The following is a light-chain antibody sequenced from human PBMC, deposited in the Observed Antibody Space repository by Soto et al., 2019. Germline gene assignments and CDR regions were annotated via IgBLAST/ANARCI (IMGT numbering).Light chain of an antibody. V-gene: IGKV1-39*01. CDR3: QQSYSTPQT. CDR1: QSISSY. Sequence: DIDITQSPSSLSASVGDRVTITCRASQSISSYLNWYQQKPGKAPKLLIYAASSLQSGVPSRFSGSGSGTDFTLTISSLQPEDFATYYCQQSYSTPQTFGQGTKVDIK. J-gene: IGKJ1*01. CDR2: AAS.